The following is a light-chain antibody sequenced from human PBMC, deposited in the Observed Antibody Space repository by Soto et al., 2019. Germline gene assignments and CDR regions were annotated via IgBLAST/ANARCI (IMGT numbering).Light chain of an antibody. Sequence: EIVMTQSPATLSVSPGERATLSCRASQSVSSNLAWYQQKPGQAPRLLIYGASTRATGIPARFSGSGPGTEFTLTISSLQSEDFAVYYCQQYNNWPATFGQGTK. CDR1: QSVSSN. CDR2: GAS. J-gene: IGKJ1*01. CDR3: QQYNNWPAT. V-gene: IGKV3-15*01.